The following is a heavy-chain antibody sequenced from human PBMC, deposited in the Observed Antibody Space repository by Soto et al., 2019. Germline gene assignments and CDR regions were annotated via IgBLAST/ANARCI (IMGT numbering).Heavy chain of an antibody. D-gene: IGHD6-6*01. Sequence: GGSLRLSCAASGFTFSNAWMNWVRQAPGKGLEWVGRIKSKTDGGTTDYAAPVKGRFTISRDDSKNTLYLQMNSLKTEDTAVYYCTTDPPRQLVWGPSNWFDPWGQGTLVTVSS. V-gene: IGHV3-15*07. CDR1: GFTFSNAW. J-gene: IGHJ5*02. CDR2: IKSKTDGGTT. CDR3: TTDPPRQLVWGPSNWFDP.